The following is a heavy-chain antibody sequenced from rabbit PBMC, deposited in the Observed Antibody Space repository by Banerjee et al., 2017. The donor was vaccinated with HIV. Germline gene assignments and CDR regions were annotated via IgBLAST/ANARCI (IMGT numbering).Heavy chain of an antibody. CDR2: ISSSGST. CDR1: GFSFSSGYW. D-gene: IGHD8-1*01. Sequence: QEQLVESGGDLVKPGASLTLTCTASGFSFSSGYWIFWVRQAPGKGLEWIGYISSSGSTWYASWTKGRFTISQTSSTTVTLQMTSLTDADTATHFCVRHRVGSSDYNLWGPGTLVTVS. V-gene: IGHV1S45*01. J-gene: IGHJ4*01. CDR3: VRHRVGSSDYNL.